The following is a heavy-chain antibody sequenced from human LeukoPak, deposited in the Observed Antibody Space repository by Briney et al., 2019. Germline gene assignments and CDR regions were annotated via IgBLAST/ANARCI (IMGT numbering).Heavy chain of an antibody. CDR3: ARALANENIYYYYGMDV. CDR1: GFTFSSYW. V-gene: IGHV3-74*01. J-gene: IGHJ6*02. D-gene: IGHD2/OR15-2a*01. CDR2: INSDGSST. Sequence: SGGSLRLSCAASGFTFSSYWMHWVRQAPGKGLVWVSRINSDGSSTIYADSVKGRFTISRDNAKNTLYLQMNSLRAEDTAVYFCARALANENIYYYYGMDVWGQGTTVTVSS.